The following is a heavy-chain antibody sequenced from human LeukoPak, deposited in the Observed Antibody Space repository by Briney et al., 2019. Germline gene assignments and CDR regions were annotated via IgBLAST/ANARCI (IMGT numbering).Heavy chain of an antibody. CDR2: INWDGTAT. V-gene: IGHV3-43*01. D-gene: IGHD6-19*01. CDR1: GFNFDDFT. J-gene: IGHJ4*02. Sequence: QAGGSLRLSCAASGFNFDDFTFHWVRQVPGKGLEWVSLINWDGTATSYADSVKGRFTISRDNSQNSLYLQMTSLRNEDTALYYCVKDHRAVSGTLVFDSWGQGTLVTVSS. CDR3: VKDHRAVSGTLVFDS.